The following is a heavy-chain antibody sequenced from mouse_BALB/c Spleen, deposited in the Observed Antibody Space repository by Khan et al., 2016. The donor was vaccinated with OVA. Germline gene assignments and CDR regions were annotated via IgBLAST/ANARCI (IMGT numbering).Heavy chain of an antibody. CDR3: ARSEWLLHYSMDY. J-gene: IGHJ4*01. CDR1: GFSLSASGMA. CDR2: IYWDDDK. Sequence: QVTLKESGPGILQTSQTLSLTCSFSGFSLSASGMAVSWIRQPSGKGLEWLAHIYWDDDKLSNPSLKSRFTIPKDTSRNQVFLNITSVDTADSATYYCARSEWLLHYSMDYWGQGTSVTVSS. D-gene: IGHD2-3*01. V-gene: IGHV8-12*01.